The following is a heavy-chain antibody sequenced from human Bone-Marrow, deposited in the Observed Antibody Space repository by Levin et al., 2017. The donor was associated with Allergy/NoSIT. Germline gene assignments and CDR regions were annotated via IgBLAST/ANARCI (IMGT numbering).Heavy chain of an antibody. Sequence: PGGSLRLSCAASGFTFSSLAMYWVRQAPGKGLEWITVISYDGSNKYYVDSVKGRFTISRDNSQNTVSLQMNSLRPEDTGVYYCASASTVTFDYWGQGTLVTVSS. V-gene: IGHV3-30*04. CDR1: GFTFSSLA. D-gene: IGHD4-17*01. CDR2: ISYDGSNK. CDR3: ASASTVTFDY. J-gene: IGHJ4*02.